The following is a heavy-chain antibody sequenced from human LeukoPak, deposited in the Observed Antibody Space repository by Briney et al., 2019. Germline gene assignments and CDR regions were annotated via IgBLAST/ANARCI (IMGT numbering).Heavy chain of an antibody. Sequence: SQTLSLTCTVSGYSINNYYWSWIRQPPGKGLEWIGYVSYSGTPDYNPSLKGRVTISLDTSRNQFSLQLSSVPAADTAQYYCARQKWDRLTYYYYGMDVWGQGTTVTVSS. D-gene: IGHD1-26*01. V-gene: IGHV4-59*08. CDR3: ARQKWDRLTYYYYGMDV. CDR2: VSYSGTP. CDR1: GYSINNYY. J-gene: IGHJ6*02.